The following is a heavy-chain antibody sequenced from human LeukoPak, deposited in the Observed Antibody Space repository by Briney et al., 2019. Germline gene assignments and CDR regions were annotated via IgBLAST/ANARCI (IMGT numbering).Heavy chain of an antibody. CDR3: ARRTGLYYFDY. CDR1: GFTVSSNY. V-gene: IGHV3-53*01. J-gene: IGHJ4*02. CDR2: IYSGGST. Sequence: GGSLRLSCAASGFTVSSNYMSWARQAPGKGLEWVSVIYSGGSTYYADSVKGRFTISRDNSKNTLYLQMNSLRAEDTAVYYCARRTGLYYFDYWGQGTLVTVSS.